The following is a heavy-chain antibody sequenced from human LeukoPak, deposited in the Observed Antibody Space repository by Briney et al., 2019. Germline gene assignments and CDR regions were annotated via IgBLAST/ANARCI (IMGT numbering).Heavy chain of an antibody. Sequence: PGGSLRLSCAASGFTFSSYAMSWVRQAPGKGLEWVSDINGSGGSTYYADSVKGRFTISRDNSKNTLYLQMNSLRAEDTAVYYCARGLAYYYDSSAYFLDYWGQGTLVTVSS. D-gene: IGHD3-22*01. CDR3: ARGLAYYYDSSAYFLDY. V-gene: IGHV3-23*01. CDR2: INGSGGST. CDR1: GFTFSSYA. J-gene: IGHJ4*02.